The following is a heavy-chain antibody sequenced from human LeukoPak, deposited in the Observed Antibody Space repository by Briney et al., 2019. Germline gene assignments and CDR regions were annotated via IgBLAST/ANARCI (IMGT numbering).Heavy chain of an antibody. D-gene: IGHD1-26*01. CDR2: IYHSGST. CDR1: GYSISSGYY. CDR3: ARDQRGSYHYSNYYYYMDV. Sequence: SETLSLTCTVSGYSISSGYYWGWIRQPPGKGLEWIGSIYHSGSTYYNPSLKSRVTISVDTSKNQFSLKLSSVTAADTAVYYCARDQRGSYHYSNYYYYMDVWGKGTTVTISS. J-gene: IGHJ6*03. V-gene: IGHV4-38-2*02.